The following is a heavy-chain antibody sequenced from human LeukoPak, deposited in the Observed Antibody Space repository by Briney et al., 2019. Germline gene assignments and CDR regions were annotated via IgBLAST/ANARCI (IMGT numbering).Heavy chain of an antibody. CDR3: ARGKGAPIVGAT. V-gene: IGHV3-23*01. CDR1: GFTFSSYA. Sequence: PGGSLRLSCAASGFTFSSYAMSWVRQAPGKGLEWVSAISGSGGSTYYADSVKGRFTISRDNSKNTLYLQMNSLRAEDTAVYYCARGKGAPIVGATWGQGTLVTVSS. D-gene: IGHD1-26*01. J-gene: IGHJ4*02. CDR2: ISGSGGST.